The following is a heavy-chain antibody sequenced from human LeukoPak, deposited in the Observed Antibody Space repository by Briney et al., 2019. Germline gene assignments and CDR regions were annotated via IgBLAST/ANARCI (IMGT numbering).Heavy chain of an antibody. CDR2: INHSGST. D-gene: IGHD3-10*01. CDR1: SGSFSGYY. CDR3: ASNSFDYYGSGSYSVDY. J-gene: IGHJ4*02. Sequence: TSETLSLTCAVYSGSFSGYYWSWIRQPPGKGLEWIGEINHSGSTNYNPSLKSRVTISVDTSKNQFSLKLSSVTAADTAVYYCASNSFDYYGSGSYSVDYWGQGTLVTVSS. V-gene: IGHV4-34*01.